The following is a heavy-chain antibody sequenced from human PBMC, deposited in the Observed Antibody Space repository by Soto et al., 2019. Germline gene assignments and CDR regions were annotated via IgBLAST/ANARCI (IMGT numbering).Heavy chain of an antibody. CDR2: ISSDSGTI. D-gene: IGHD3-22*01. Sequence: GGLRLSCAAPGFAFPIASMTWVRPAPGKGLEWVSSISSDSGTIYHADSVRGRFTISRDNSKNSLYLQMNSLRAEDTAVYYCARGTIIRARGNDVWGQGTLVTGSS. J-gene: IGHJ4*02. CDR1: GFAFPIAS. V-gene: IGHV3-48*04. CDR3: ARGTIIRARGNDV.